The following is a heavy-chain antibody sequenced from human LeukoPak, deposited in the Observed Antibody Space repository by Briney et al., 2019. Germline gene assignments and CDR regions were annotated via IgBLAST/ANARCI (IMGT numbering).Heavy chain of an antibody. J-gene: IGHJ4*02. CDR1: GYTFTSYF. CDR3: ARSVSSGSYYGLHY. Sequence: ASVKVSCKTSGYTFTSYFMHWGRQAPGQGLEWMGIINPGGDYTSYAHKFQGRVTMTRDTATSTVYMELSRLRSEDTANYYCARSVSSGSYYGLHYWGQGTLVTVSS. V-gene: IGHV1-46*01. D-gene: IGHD3-10*01. CDR2: INPGGDYT.